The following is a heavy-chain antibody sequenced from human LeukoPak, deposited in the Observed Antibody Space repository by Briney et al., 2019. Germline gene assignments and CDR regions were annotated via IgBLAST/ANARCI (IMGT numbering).Heavy chain of an antibody. V-gene: IGHV3-64D*06. CDR2: ISSNGGST. D-gene: IGHD6-13*01. J-gene: IGHJ4*02. CDR3: VKSGYSSSWFDY. Sequence: PGGSLRLSCSDSGFTLSRYIMYWVRQAPGKGLEYVSAISSNGGSTNYADSVKGRFTISRDNSKNTLYLQMSSLRAEDTAVYYCVKSGYSSSWFDYWGQGTLVTVSS. CDR1: GFTLSRYI.